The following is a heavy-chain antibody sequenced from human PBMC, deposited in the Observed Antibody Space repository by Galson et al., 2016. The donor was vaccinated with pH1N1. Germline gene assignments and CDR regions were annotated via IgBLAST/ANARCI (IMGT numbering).Heavy chain of an antibody. CDR3: ARAIGSRSAY. J-gene: IGHJ4*02. CDR2: IKEDGSET. Sequence: LRLSCSASGFTFSNYWMHWVRQVPGKGLEWVANIKEDGSETYYVDSVRGRFTISRDNAKNSLYLQMNSLRDEDTALYYCARAIGSRSAYWGQGTLVTVSS. V-gene: IGHV3-7*01. CDR1: GFTFSNYW. D-gene: IGHD3-16*02.